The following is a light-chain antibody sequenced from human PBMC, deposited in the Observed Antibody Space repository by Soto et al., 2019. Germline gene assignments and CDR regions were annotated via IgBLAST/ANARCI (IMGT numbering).Light chain of an antibody. Sequence: QPVLTQPPSVSGAPGQRVTISCTGSSSNIGAGYDVHWYQQLPGTAPKLLIYGNSNRPSGVPDRFSGSKSGTSASLAITGLQAEDEADYYCQSYDSSLSGFYVFGTGTKVPS. CDR2: GNS. V-gene: IGLV1-40*01. CDR1: SSNIGAGYD. J-gene: IGLJ1*01. CDR3: QSYDSSLSGFYV.